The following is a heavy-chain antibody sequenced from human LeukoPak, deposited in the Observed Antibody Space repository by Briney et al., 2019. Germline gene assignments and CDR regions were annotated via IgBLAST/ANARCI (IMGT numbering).Heavy chain of an antibody. D-gene: IGHD4-11*01. V-gene: IGHV3-33*06. Sequence: PGGSLRLSCAASGFTFSSYGMHWVRQAPGKGLEWVAVIWYDGSNKYYADSVKGRFTISRDNSKNTLYLQMNSLRAEDTAVYYCAKESRRAYSNYAVDYWGQGTLVTVSS. CDR2: IWYDGSNK. CDR1: GFTFSSYG. CDR3: AKESRRAYSNYAVDY. J-gene: IGHJ4*02.